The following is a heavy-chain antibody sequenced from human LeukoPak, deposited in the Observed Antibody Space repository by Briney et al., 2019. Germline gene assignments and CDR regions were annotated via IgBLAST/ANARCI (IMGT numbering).Heavy chain of an antibody. CDR3: ARRATITKAPPDF. J-gene: IGHJ4*02. CDR2: LNPNSGNV. CDR1: GYTFTSYD. D-gene: IGHD5-12*01. Sequence: ASVKVSCKASGYTFTSYDINWVRQATGQGLEWLGWLNPNSGNVGYAQKFQGRLTITRNISISTVNMELSSLRPEDTAVYYCARRATITKAPPDFWGQGTLVTVSS. V-gene: IGHV1-8*03.